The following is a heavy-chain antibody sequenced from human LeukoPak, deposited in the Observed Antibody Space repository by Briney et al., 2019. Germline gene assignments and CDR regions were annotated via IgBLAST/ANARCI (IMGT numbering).Heavy chain of an antibody. CDR2: IYYGGST. Sequence: SETLSLTCTVSGDSISSDIYSWGWIRQPPGKGLEWIGTIYYGGSTYYNPSLKSRVTTSVDTSKNQFSLRLSPVTAADTAVYYCARLYSGSYYERDYWGQGTLVTVSS. V-gene: IGHV4-39*01. CDR3: ARLYSGSYYERDY. D-gene: IGHD1-26*01. CDR1: GDSISSDIYS. J-gene: IGHJ4*02.